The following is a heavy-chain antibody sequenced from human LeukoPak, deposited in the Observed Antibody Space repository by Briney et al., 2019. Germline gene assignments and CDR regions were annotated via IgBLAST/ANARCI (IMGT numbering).Heavy chain of an antibody. J-gene: IGHJ4*02. Sequence: GGSLRLSCAAPGFAFNTYAMTWVRRAPGKGLEWVSGISDAGDRTYYAASVKGRFTISRDNSKNTLYLQMNSLRAEDTAIYFCAKDRSVAVTNTDGYFDYWGQGTLVTVSS. V-gene: IGHV3-23*01. CDR1: GFAFNTYA. CDR3: AKDRSVAVTNTDGYFDY. CDR2: ISDAGDRT. D-gene: IGHD6-19*01.